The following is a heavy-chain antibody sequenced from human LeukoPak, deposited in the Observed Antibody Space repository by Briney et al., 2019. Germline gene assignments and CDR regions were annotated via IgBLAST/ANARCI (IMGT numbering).Heavy chain of an antibody. CDR1: GFTFGDYA. Sequence: GGSLRLSCTASGFTFGDYAMSWFRQAPGKGLEWVGLIRAKTYGGTTQYAASVKDRFTISRDDSKSIAYLQMDSLKTEDTAVYYCTRADYGGNAGGFWGQGTLVTVSS. V-gene: IGHV3-49*03. J-gene: IGHJ4*02. D-gene: IGHD4-23*01. CDR2: IRAKTYGGTT. CDR3: TRADYGGNAGGF.